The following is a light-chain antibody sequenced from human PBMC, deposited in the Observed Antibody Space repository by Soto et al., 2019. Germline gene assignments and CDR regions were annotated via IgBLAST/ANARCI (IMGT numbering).Light chain of an antibody. V-gene: IGLV2-14*01. CDR3: SSYTSSTPYV. CDR1: SSDVGGYNY. Sequence: QSALTQPASVSGSPGQSITISCTGTSSDVGGYNYVSWYQQHPGKAPKLMIHQVSNRTSGVSNRFSGSKSGNTASLTISGLQADDEADYHCSSYTSSTPYVFGTGTKLTVL. J-gene: IGLJ1*01. CDR2: QVS.